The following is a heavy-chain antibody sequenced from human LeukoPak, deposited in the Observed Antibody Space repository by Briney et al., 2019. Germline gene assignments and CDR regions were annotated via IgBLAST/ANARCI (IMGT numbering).Heavy chain of an antibody. J-gene: IGHJ4*02. Sequence: GRSPRLSCAASGFTFSSYGMHWVRQAPGKGLGWMAVMWYDGSNKYYADSVKGRFTISRDNSKNTLYLQMNSLRAEDTAVYYCARDRGPGYSYGVLDYWGQGTLVTVSS. D-gene: IGHD5-18*01. CDR3: ARDRGPGYSYGVLDY. CDR2: MWYDGSNK. CDR1: GFTFSSYG. V-gene: IGHV3-33*01.